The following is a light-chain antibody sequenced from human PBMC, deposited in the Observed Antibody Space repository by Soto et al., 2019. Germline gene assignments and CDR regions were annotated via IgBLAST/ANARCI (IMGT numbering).Light chain of an antibody. J-gene: IGKJ5*01. CDR2: AAS. CDR1: QSISRN. Sequence: DIQMTQSPSSLSASVGDRVTITCRASQSISRNLNWYQHKPGKAPKLLIYAASSLQNGVASRFSGGGSGTEFPLSISSLQPEDFGTYYCQQSYTTASITFGQGTRLEIK. CDR3: QQSYTTASIT. V-gene: IGKV1-39*01.